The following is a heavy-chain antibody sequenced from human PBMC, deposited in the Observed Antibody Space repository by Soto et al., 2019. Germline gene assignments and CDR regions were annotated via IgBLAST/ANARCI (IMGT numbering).Heavy chain of an antibody. CDR2: MFYGVST. D-gene: IGHD3-3*02. V-gene: IGHV4-39*01. J-gene: IGHJ4*02. CDR1: GSSINSSGYY. Sequence: QLQVQESGPGLVKPSETLSLTCTVSGSSINSSGYYWGWIRQPPGKGLEWIGSMFYGVSTYYNPSLKSRFTVSVDTSKNQFSLNLRSVTAADTAVYYCARLPSRHLVDYWRQGTLVTVSS. CDR3: ARLPSRHLVDY.